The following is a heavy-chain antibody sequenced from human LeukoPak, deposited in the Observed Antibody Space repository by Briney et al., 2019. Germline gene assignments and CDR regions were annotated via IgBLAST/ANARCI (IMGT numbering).Heavy chain of an antibody. Sequence: SETLSLTCAVYGGSFSGYYWSWIRQPPGKGLEWIGEINHSGSTNYNPSLKSRVTISVDTSKNQFSLKLSSVTAADTAVYYCAREVDNWFDPWGQGTLVTVSS. CDR2: INHSGST. CDR3: AREVDNWFDP. J-gene: IGHJ5*02. CDR1: GGSFSGYY. D-gene: IGHD2-15*01. V-gene: IGHV4-34*01.